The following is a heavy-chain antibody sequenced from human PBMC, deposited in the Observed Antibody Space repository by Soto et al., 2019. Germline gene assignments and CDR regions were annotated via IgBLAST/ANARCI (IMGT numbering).Heavy chain of an antibody. CDR3: ARHHGPTTSENWFDP. J-gene: IGHJ5*02. CDR2: ISTYSGDT. D-gene: IGHD5-12*01. CDR1: GYTFLTYD. Sequence: QFHLVQSGVEVKTPGPSGRVSCQASGYTFLTYDISWVRQAPGQGLEWMGWISTYSGDTKYAQKFQGRVTMTTDTSTTTAYLELRSLRSDDTAVYYCARHHGPTTSENWFDPWGQGTLVTVSS. V-gene: IGHV1-18*01.